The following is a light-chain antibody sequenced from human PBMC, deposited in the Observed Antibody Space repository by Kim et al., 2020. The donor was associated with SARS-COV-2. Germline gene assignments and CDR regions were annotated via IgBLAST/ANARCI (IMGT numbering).Light chain of an antibody. CDR3: QAWDSSTFYV. CDR2: RDN. J-gene: IGLJ1*01. CDR1: KLGDKN. V-gene: IGLV3-1*01. Sequence: VSPGQRVSMTCSGDKLGDKNVSGYQLRPGQSPALVIYRDNKRPSGIPERFSGSNSGNTATLTISGTHAMDEADYYCQAWDSSTFYVFGTGTKFTVL.